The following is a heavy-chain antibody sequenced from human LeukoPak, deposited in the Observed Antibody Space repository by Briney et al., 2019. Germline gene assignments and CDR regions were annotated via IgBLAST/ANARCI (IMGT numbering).Heavy chain of an antibody. CDR1: GFTFSSYW. D-gene: IGHD4-11*01. CDR2: ISGSGGST. V-gene: IGHV3-23*01. J-gene: IGHJ6*02. Sequence: PGGSLRLSCAASGFTFSSYWMSWVRQAPGKGLEWVSAISGSGGSTYYADSVKGRFTISRDNSKNTLYLQMNSLRAEDTAVYYCAKAREVTVNYYYYYGMDVWGQGTTVTVSS. CDR3: AKAREVTVNYYYYYGMDV.